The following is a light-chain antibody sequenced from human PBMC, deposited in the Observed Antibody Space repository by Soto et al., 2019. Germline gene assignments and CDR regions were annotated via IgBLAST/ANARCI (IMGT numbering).Light chain of an antibody. CDR1: QSVLYSSNNKNY. Sequence: DIVMTQSPDSLAVSLGERATINCKSSQSVLYSSNNKNYLAWYQQKPGQPPQLLIYWASTRESGVPDRFSGSGSGSDFTLPISSLQAEDVAVYYCQQYYSSPPTFGQGTKVEIK. CDR3: QQYYSSPPT. V-gene: IGKV4-1*01. J-gene: IGKJ1*01. CDR2: WAS.